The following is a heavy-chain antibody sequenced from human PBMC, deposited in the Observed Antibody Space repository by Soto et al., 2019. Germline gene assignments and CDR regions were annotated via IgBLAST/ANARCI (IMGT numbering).Heavy chain of an antibody. CDR3: AIVQSGQLLSSFTDAVDI. J-gene: IGHJ3*02. V-gene: IGHV3-11*05. D-gene: IGHD2-2*01. CDR2: ISGSKSFT. Sequence: QVQLVESGGDLVKTGGSLRLSCAASGFTFSDYYMSWNRHAPGEGLELVSYISGSKSFTDYGGSVKGRFTIAGVNAKNSLVQQMNTLRAEDTAVYYCAIVQSGQLLSSFTDAVDIWCQGTMVTVSS. CDR1: GFTFSDYY.